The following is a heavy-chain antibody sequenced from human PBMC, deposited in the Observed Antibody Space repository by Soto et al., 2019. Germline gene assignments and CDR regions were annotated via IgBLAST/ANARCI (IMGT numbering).Heavy chain of an antibody. V-gene: IGHV3-23*01. CDR1: GGSINDYY. Sequence: PSETLSLTCTVSGGSINDYYWSWIRQPPGKGLEWVSVISGSDDSTYYADSVKGRFTISRDNSKNTLYLQMNSLRAEDTAVYYCAKRSSSSTFDYWGQGTLVTVSS. D-gene: IGHD6-6*01. J-gene: IGHJ4*02. CDR2: ISGSDDST. CDR3: AKRSSSSTFDY.